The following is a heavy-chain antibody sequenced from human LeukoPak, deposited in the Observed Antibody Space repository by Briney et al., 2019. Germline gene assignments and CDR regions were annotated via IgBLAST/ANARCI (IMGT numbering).Heavy chain of an antibody. D-gene: IGHD3-3*01. CDR2: ISSSSSTI. CDR3: ARDPIRNYDFWSGYPYYMDV. CDR1: GFTFSSYS. Sequence: GGSLRLSCAASGFTFSSYSMNWVRQAPGKGLEWVSYISSSSSTIYYADSVKGRFTISRDNAKNSLYLQMNSLRAEDTAVYYCARDPIRNYDFWSGYPYYMDVWGKGTTVTVSS. J-gene: IGHJ6*03. V-gene: IGHV3-48*01.